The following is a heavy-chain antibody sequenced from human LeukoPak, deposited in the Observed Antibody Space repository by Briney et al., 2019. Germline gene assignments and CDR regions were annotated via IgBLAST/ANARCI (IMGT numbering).Heavy chain of an antibody. Sequence: ASVKVSCKASGYTFTGYYMHWVRQAPGKGLEWMGGFDPEDGETIYAQKFQGRVTMTEDTSTDTAYMELSSLRSEDTAVYYCATVQSGNYYYYGMDVWGQGTTVTVSS. D-gene: IGHD2/OR15-2a*01. CDR1: GYTFTGYY. CDR2: FDPEDGET. J-gene: IGHJ6*02. CDR3: ATVQSGNYYYYGMDV. V-gene: IGHV1-24*01.